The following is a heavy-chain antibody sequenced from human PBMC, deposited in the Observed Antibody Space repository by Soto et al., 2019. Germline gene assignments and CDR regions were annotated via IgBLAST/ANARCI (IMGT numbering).Heavy chain of an antibody. CDR3: ARGIDFYFDL. V-gene: IGHV3-74*01. Sequence: EVQLVESGGDLVQPGGSLSLSCVASGFTFSTYWMHWVRPAPGKGLEWVSRINSDESSRAYADSVKGRFISSRDNDKNPLSLEMNSLRAEETAVYYCARGIDFYFDLWGRVTLVTFSS. CDR2: INSDESSR. J-gene: IGHJ2*01. CDR1: GFTFSTYW.